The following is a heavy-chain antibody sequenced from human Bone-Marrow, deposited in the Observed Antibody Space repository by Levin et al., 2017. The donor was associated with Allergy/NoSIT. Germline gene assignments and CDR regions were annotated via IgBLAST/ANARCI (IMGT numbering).Heavy chain of an antibody. V-gene: IGHV3-15*01. Sequence: KSGGSLRLSCAASRFTFSNAWMSWVRQAPGKGLEWVGRIKSKIDGGTTDYAAPVKGRFTISRDHSKNTLYLQMNSLKTEDTAVYYCTTVDYINGDFDYWGQGTLVTVSS. CDR3: TTVDYINGDFDY. D-gene: IGHD4-11*01. CDR2: IKSKIDGGTT. CDR1: RFTFSNAW. J-gene: IGHJ4*02.